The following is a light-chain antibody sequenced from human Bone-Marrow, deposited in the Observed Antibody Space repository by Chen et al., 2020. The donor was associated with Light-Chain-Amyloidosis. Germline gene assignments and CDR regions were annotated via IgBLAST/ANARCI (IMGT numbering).Light chain of an antibody. J-gene: IGKJ4*01. Sequence: EIVLTQSPGTLSLSPGEGANLSCRASQTISSNYLTWYQQKFGQAPRLLIYGSSSRATGIPDRVNGSGSETDFTLTINRLEPEYFAMYSWKQYGTSPLTFGGGTKVEIK. V-gene: IGKV3-20*01. CDR2: GSS. CDR1: QTISSNY. CDR3: KQYGTSPLT.